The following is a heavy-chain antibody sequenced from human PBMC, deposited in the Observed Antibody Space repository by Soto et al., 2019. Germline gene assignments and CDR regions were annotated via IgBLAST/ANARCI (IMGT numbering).Heavy chain of an antibody. V-gene: IGHV3-33*01. J-gene: IGHJ4*02. CDR3: ARGLYYYDSSGYSTHFDY. CDR2: IWYDGSNK. CDR1: GFTFSSYG. D-gene: IGHD3-22*01. Sequence: QVQLVESGGGVVQPGRSLRLSCAASGFTFSSYGMHWVRQAPGKGLEWVAVIWYDGSNKYYADSVKGRFTISRDNSKNTRYLQMNSLRAEDTAVYYCARGLYYYDSSGYSTHFDYWGQGTLVTVSS.